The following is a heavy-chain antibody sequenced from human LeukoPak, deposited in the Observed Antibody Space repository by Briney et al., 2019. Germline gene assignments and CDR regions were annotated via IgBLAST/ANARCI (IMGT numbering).Heavy chain of an antibody. J-gene: IGHJ6*03. V-gene: IGHV3-23*01. D-gene: IGHD4-17*01. Sequence: GGSLRLSCAASGFTFSSYGMSWVRQAPGKGLEWVSAISGSGGSTYYADSVKGRFTISRDNSKNTLYLQMNSLRAEDTAVYYCAKEGYGTVTTYFYSYYYMDVWGKGTTVTIPS. CDR1: GFTFSSYG. CDR2: ISGSGGST. CDR3: AKEGYGTVTTYFYSYYYMDV.